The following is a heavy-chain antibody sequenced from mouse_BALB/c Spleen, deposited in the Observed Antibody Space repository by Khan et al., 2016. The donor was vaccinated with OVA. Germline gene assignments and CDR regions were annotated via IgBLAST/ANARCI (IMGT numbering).Heavy chain of an antibody. CDR3: PRGGGGDRFLY. CDR2: ISTYYGDA. V-gene: IGHV1S137*01. CDR1: GYTFTDFT. D-gene: IGHD3-2*01. J-gene: IGHJ3*01. Sequence: QVQLKQSGAELVRPGVSVKISCKGSGYTFTDFTMHWVKQSHAMSLEWIGVISTYYGDADYSQKFKGKATMTVDKSSNTAYMDLARLTSEDSAIYSWPRGGGGDRFLYWGQGTLVTVSA.